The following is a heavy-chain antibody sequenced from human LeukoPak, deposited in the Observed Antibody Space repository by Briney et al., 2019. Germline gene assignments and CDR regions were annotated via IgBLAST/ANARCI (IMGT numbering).Heavy chain of an antibody. J-gene: IGHJ4*02. CDR1: GFTFSDYY. D-gene: IGHD6-13*01. Sequence: GGSLRLSCAASGFTFSDYYMSWIRQAPGKGLEWVSYISGSGSTIYYADSMKGRFTISRDNAKNSLYLQLNSLRAEDTAVYYCARARYTSTWSYYFDYWGQGTLVTVSS. CDR2: ISGSGSTI. V-gene: IGHV3-11*01. CDR3: ARARYTSTWSYYFDY.